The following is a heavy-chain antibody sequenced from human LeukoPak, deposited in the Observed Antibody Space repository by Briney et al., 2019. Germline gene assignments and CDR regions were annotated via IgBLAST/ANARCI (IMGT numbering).Heavy chain of an antibody. V-gene: IGHV4-59*08. J-gene: IGHJ4*02. CDR1: GGSITSYY. CDR2: IYSSGST. D-gene: IGHD6-19*01. Sequence: SETLSLTCTVSGGSITSYYWSWIRQPPGKGLEWIGYIYSSGSTTYNPSLKSRVTISVDASKNQFSLKLTSVTAADTAVYYCARRAVAENYFDYWGQGTLVTDSS. CDR3: ARRAVAENYFDY.